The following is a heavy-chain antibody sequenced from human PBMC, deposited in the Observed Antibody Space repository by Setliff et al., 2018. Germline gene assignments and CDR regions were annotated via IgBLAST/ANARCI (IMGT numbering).Heavy chain of an antibody. Sequence: ASVKVSCKASGYTFTSYGISWVRQAPGQGLEWMGWISAYNGNTNYAQKRQGRVTMTTDTSTSTAYMELRSLRSDDTAVYYCARVSRTIVGARGFDYWGQGTLVTVSS. CDR1: GYTFTSYG. CDR3: ARVSRTIVGARGFDY. V-gene: IGHV1-18*01. J-gene: IGHJ4*02. CDR2: ISAYNGNT. D-gene: IGHD1-26*01.